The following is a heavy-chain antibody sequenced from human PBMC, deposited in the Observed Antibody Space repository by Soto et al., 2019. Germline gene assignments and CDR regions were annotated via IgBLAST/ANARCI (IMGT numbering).Heavy chain of an antibody. CDR1: GFTFSRYW. J-gene: IGHJ4*02. Sequence: HPGGSLRLSCAASGFTFSRYWMSWVRQAPRKGLEWVANIKQDGSEKYYVDSVKGRFTISRDNAKNSVYLQMNSLRAEDTAVYYCVRHFDATYGYGPFAYWGQGTLVTVS. CDR3: VRHFDATYGYGPFAY. V-gene: IGHV3-7*03. D-gene: IGHD5-18*01. CDR2: IKQDGSEK.